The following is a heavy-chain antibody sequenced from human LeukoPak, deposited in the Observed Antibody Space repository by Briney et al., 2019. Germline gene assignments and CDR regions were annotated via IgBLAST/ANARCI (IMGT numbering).Heavy chain of an antibody. V-gene: IGHV5-51*01. CDR3: ARSLYDYWSGYFGFHP. CDR1: GYSFTSYW. CDR2: IYPGDSDT. Sequence: ESLKISCKGSGYSFTSYWIGWVRQMPGKGLEWMGIIYPGDSDTRYSPSFQGQVTISADKSISTAYLQWSSLKASDTAMYYCARSLYDYWSGYFGFHPWDQGTLVTVSS. J-gene: IGHJ5*02. D-gene: IGHD3-3*01.